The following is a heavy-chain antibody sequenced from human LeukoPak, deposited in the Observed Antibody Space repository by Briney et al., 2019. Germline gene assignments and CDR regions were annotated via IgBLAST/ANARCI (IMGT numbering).Heavy chain of an antibody. D-gene: IGHD5-12*01. Sequence: SETLSLTCTVSGGSISTYYWSWIRQPPGKGLEWIGYIYYSGSTNYNPSLKSRVTISVDRSKNQFSLKLSSVTAADTAVYYCARWMGAFDIWGQGTMVTVSS. CDR3: ARWMGAFDI. J-gene: IGHJ3*02. V-gene: IGHV4-59*12. CDR2: IYYSGST. CDR1: GGSISTYY.